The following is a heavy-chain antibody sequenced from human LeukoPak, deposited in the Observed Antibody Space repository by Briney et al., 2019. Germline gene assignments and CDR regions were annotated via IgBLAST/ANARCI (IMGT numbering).Heavy chain of an antibody. CDR2: IYYSGTT. V-gene: IGHV4-39*01. Sequence: PSETLSLTCTVSGGSISSSSYYWGCIRQPPGKGLEWIGSIYYSGTTYYNPSLKSRVTISVDTSKNQFSLKLSSVTAADTALYYCAKHYMGSSYNHGLDCWGQGTLVTVSS. D-gene: IGHD3-10*01. J-gene: IGHJ4*02. CDR1: GGSISSSSYY. CDR3: AKHYMGSSYNHGLDC.